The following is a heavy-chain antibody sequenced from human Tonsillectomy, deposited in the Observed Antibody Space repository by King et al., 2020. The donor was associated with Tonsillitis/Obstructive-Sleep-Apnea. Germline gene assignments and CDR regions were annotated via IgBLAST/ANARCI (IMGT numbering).Heavy chain of an antibody. D-gene: IGHD3-22*01. CDR1: GGSISSFY. CDR3: ARRNYYDSSGYYLVAFDI. CDR2: SYYSGST. J-gene: IGHJ3*02. V-gene: IGHV4-59*01. Sequence: VQLQESGPGLVKPSETLSLTCTVSGGSISSFYWSWIRQPPGKGLEWIGYSYYSGSTNYNPSLKSRVTISVDTSKNQFSLKLSSVTAADTAVYYCARRNYYDSSGYYLVAFDIWGQGIMVTVSS.